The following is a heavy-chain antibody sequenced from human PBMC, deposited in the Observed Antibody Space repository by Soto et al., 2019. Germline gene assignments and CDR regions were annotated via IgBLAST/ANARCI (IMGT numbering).Heavy chain of an antibody. Sequence: SETLSLTCTVSGGSISSGGYYWSWIRQHPGKGLEWIGYIYYSGSTYYNPSLKSRVTISVDTSKNQFSVRVSSVTAADTAVYYCARAYYDTKGYILDPWGLGTLVTVSS. V-gene: IGHV4-31*03. CDR2: IYYSGST. CDR3: ARAYYDTKGYILDP. CDR1: GGSISSGGYY. J-gene: IGHJ5*02. D-gene: IGHD3-3*01.